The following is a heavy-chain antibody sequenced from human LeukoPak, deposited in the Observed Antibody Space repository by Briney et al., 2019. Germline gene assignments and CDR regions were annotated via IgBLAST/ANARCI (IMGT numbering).Heavy chain of an antibody. CDR2: IKQDGSKK. CDR1: GFPFSSYW. V-gene: IGHV3-7*04. J-gene: IGHJ4*02. CDR3: TRVGHIDEGIDY. Sequence: GGSLRLSCVASGFPFSSYWMTWVRQAPGKGLEWVANIKQDGSKKSYVDSVKGRFTISRDNAKNSLYLQMNSLRAEGTAIYYCTRVGHIDEGIDYWGQGTLVTVSS. D-gene: IGHD3-9*01.